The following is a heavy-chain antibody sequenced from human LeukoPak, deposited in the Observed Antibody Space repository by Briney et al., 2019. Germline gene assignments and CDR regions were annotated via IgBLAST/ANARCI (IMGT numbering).Heavy chain of an antibody. Sequence: PSETLSLTCTVSGYSISSGYYWGWIRQPPGKGLEWIGTIYHSGTTYYYPSLKSRVTISVDTSKNQFSLKVSSVTAADTAVYYCAREGQQLAFDYWGQGTLVTVSS. D-gene: IGHD6-13*01. CDR1: GYSISSGYY. CDR2: IYHSGTT. V-gene: IGHV4-38-2*02. J-gene: IGHJ4*02. CDR3: AREGQQLAFDY.